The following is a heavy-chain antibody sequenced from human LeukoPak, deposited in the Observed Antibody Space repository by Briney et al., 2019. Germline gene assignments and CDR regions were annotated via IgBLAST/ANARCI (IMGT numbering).Heavy chain of an antibody. Sequence: PGGSLRLSCAASGFTFSSHGLNWVRQAPGKGLEWVAHISYNGSNKDYADSVKGRFTISRDNSKNTLFLQMNSLRVEDTAVYYCLKCPATYQPAGGLKFITQFYFDYWGQGTLVTVAS. J-gene: IGHJ4*02. CDR1: GFTFSSHG. V-gene: IGHV3-30*18. CDR3: LKCPATYQPAGGLKFITQFYFDY. D-gene: IGHD2-2*01. CDR2: ISYNGSNK.